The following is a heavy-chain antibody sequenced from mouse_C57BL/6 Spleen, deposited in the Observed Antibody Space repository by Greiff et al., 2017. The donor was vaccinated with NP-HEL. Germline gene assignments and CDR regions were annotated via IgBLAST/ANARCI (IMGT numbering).Heavy chain of an antibody. CDR3: ARGCKGIHYYAMGY. J-gene: IGHJ4*01. D-gene: IGHD1-3*01. V-gene: IGHV1-64*01. CDR1: GYTFTSYW. Sequence: QVQLQQPGAELVKPGASVKLSCKASGYTFTSYWMHWVKQRPGQGLEWIGMIHPNSGSTNYNEKFKSKATLTVDKSSSTAYMQLSSLTSEDSAVYYCARGCKGIHYYAMGYWGQGTSVTVSS. CDR2: IHPNSGST.